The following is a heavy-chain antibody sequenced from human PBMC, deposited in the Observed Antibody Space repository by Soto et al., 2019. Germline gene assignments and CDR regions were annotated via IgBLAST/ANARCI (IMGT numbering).Heavy chain of an antibody. V-gene: IGHV1-18*01. CDR1: GYTFTSYG. CDR2: ISAYNGNT. Sequence: ASVKVSCKASGYTFTSYGISWVRQAPGQGLEWMGWISAYNGNTNYAQKLQGRVTMTRDTSTSTVYMELSSLRSEDTAVYYCASTDYGDVGWALDYWGQGTLVTVSS. CDR3: ASTDYGDVGWALDY. D-gene: IGHD4-17*01. J-gene: IGHJ4*02.